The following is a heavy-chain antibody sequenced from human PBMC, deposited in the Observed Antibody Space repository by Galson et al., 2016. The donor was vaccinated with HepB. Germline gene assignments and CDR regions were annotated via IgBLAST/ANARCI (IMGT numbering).Heavy chain of an antibody. J-gene: IGHJ4*02. V-gene: IGHV2-70*01. CDR1: GFSLDDSGMC. Sequence: PALVKPTQTLTLTCTFSGFSLDDSGMCVSWIRQPPGRALEWLTLIDWADDRYYSTSLETRLTISKDTSKNQVVLTMTNVDPVDTATYYCARILRWGESSTAALPPDYRGQGILVIVSS. D-gene: IGHD1-26*01. CDR2: IDWADDR. CDR3: ARILRWGESSTAALPPDY.